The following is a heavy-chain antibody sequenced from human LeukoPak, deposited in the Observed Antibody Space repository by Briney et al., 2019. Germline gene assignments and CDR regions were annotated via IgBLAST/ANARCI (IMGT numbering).Heavy chain of an antibody. CDR2: IKNDGSDK. CDR1: GFSFSAAW. V-gene: IGHV3-7*01. Sequence: GGSLRLSCEASGFSFSAAWMTWVRQAPGKGLEWVATIKNDGSDKYYVDSVKGRFTPSRDNAKNLVYLQMNSLRVEDTAVYYCVNLGYSDGGQGTLVTVSS. J-gene: IGHJ4*02. D-gene: IGHD5-12*01. CDR3: VNLGYSD.